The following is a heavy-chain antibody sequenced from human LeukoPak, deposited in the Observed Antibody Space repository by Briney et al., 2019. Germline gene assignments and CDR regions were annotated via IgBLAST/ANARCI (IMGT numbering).Heavy chain of an antibody. CDR1: GGTFSSYA. D-gene: IGHD6-13*01. V-gene: IGHV1-69*04. CDR2: IIPILGIA. Sequence: ASVKVSCKASGGTFSSYAISWVRQAPGQGLVWMGRIIPILGIANYAQKFQGRVTITADKSTSTAYMELSGLRSEDTAVYYCARGSRIAAADYWYFDLWGRGTLVTVSS. J-gene: IGHJ2*01. CDR3: ARGSRIAAADYWYFDL.